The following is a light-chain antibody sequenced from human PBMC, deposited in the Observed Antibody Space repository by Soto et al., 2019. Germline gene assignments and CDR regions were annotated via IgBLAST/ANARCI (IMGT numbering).Light chain of an antibody. CDR2: EVN. CDR1: GREVGAYNL. V-gene: IGLV2-23*02. J-gene: IGLJ1*01. Sequence: QSVLTQPASVSGPPGQSITISCAGNGREVGAYNLVSWYQQHPGKAPKHIICEVNTRPSGISNRFSVSKSGDTASLTISGLQAEDEADYFCCSYAGTVAYVFGTGTKVTVL. CDR3: CSYAGTVAYV.